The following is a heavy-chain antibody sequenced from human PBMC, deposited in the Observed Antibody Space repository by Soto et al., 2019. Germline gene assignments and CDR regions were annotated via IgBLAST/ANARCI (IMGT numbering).Heavy chain of an antibody. CDR2: IYYSGST. CDR3: ARARITMVRGVTFNWFDP. D-gene: IGHD3-10*01. J-gene: IGHJ5*02. V-gene: IGHV4-31*03. Sequence: LSLTCTVSGGSISSGGYYWSWIRQHPGKGLEWIGYIYYSGSTYYNPSLKSRVTISIDTSKNQFSLKLSSVTAADTAVYYCARARITMVRGVTFNWFDPWGQGTLVTV. CDR1: GGSISSGGYY.